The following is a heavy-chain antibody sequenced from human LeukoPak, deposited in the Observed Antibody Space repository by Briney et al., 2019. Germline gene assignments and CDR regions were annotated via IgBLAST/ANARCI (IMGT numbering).Heavy chain of an antibody. CDR2: IWYDGSNK. D-gene: IGHD6-13*01. V-gene: IGHV3-33*01. CDR3: ARGGSSYDAFDI. J-gene: IGHJ3*02. Sequence: PGRSLRLSCAASGFTFSSYGMHWVRQAPGKGLEWVAVIWYDGSNKYYADSVKGRFTISRDNAKNSLYLQMNSLRAEDTAVYYCARGGSSYDAFDIWGQGTMVTVSS. CDR1: GFTFSSYG.